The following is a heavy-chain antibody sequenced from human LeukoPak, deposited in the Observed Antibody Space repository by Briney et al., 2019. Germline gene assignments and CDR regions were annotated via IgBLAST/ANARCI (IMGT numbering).Heavy chain of an antibody. V-gene: IGHV3-74*01. D-gene: IGHD6-19*01. J-gene: IGHJ4*02. CDR2: INSDGSST. CDR1: GFTFGSYW. Sequence: GGSLRLSCAASGFTFGSYWMHWVRQAPGKGLVWVSRINSDGSSTSYADSVKGRFTISRDNAKNTLYLQMNSLRAEDTAVYYCARAGSGWYGYFDYWGQGTLVTVSS. CDR3: ARAGSGWYGYFDY.